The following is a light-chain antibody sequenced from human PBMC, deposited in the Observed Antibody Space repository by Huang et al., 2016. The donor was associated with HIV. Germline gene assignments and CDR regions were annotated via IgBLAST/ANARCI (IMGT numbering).Light chain of an antibody. CDR3: QQYDTSLFT. CDR2: GAS. J-gene: IGKJ3*01. CDR1: QSVSSSY. V-gene: IGKV3-20*01. Sequence: EIVLTQSPGTLSLSPGERATLSCRASQSVSSSYLAWYQQSRGQPPRLLIDGASNRATGIPDRFSGSWSGTDFTLTISRLEPEDFAVYYCQQYDTSLFTFGPGTKVDIK.